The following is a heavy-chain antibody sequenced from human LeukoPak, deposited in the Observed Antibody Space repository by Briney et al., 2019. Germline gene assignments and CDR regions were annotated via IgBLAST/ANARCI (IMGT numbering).Heavy chain of an antibody. CDR1: GYTFTSYG. CDR3: ARAGGSPARGYNWFDP. V-gene: IGHV1-18*01. J-gene: IGHJ5*02. D-gene: IGHD6-6*01. Sequence: ASVKVSCKASGYTFTSYGISWVRQAPGQGLEWMGWISAYNGNTNYAQKLQGRATMTTDTSTSTAYMELRSLRSDDTAVYYCARAGGSPARGYNWFDPWGQGTLVTVSS. CDR2: ISAYNGNT.